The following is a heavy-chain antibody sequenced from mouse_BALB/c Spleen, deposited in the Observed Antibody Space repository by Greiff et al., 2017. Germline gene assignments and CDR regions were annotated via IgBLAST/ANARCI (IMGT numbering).Heavy chain of an antibody. V-gene: IGHV5-12-2*01. CDR2: ISNGGGST. D-gene: IGHD2-10*02. Sequence: DVKLVESGGGLVQPGGSLKLSCAASGFTFSSYTMSWVRQTPEKRLEWVAYISNGGGSTYYPDTVKGRFTISRDNAKNTLYLQMSSLKSEDTAMYYCARRYGAMDYWGQGTSVTVSS. CDR3: ARRYGAMDY. J-gene: IGHJ4*01. CDR1: GFTFSSYT.